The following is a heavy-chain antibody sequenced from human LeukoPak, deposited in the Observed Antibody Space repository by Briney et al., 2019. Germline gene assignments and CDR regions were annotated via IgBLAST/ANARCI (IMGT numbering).Heavy chain of an antibody. D-gene: IGHD3-10*01. Sequence: SQTLSLTCTVSGGSISSGDYYWGWIRQPPGKGLEWIGSIYYSGSTYYNPSLKSRVTISVDTSKNQFSLKLSSVTAADTAVYYCARVDYGSGSYPLDYYYGMDVWGQGTTVTVSS. J-gene: IGHJ6*02. CDR3: ARVDYGSGSYPLDYYYGMDV. CDR2: IYYSGST. CDR1: GGSISSGDYY. V-gene: IGHV4-39*07.